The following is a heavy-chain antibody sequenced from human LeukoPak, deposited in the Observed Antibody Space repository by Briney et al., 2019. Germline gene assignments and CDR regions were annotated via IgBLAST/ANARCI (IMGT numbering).Heavy chain of an antibody. V-gene: IGHV4-34*01. CDR3: ARHGTRYSSGWLFDY. J-gene: IGHJ4*02. D-gene: IGHD6-19*01. CDR1: GGSFSGYY. CDR2: INHSGST. Sequence: ETLSLTCAVYGGSFSGYYWSWIRQPPGKGLEWIGEINHSGSTNYNPSLKSRVTISVDTSKNQFSLKLSSVTAADTAVYYCARHGTRYSSGWLFDYWGQGTLVTVSS.